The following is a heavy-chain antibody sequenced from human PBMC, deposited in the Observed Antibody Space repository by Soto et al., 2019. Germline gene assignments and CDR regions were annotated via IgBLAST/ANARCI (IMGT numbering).Heavy chain of an antibody. D-gene: IGHD3-10*01. CDR3: ARTASLSGSATIDY. Sequence: GSLRLSCAASGFTFDDYGMNWVRQAPGKGLEWVSVIYTGGSTYYADSVKGRFSISRDNSKNTLYLQMNSLRAEDTAVYYCARTASLSGSATIDYWGQGTLVTVSS. CDR1: GFTFDDYG. J-gene: IGHJ4*02. V-gene: IGHV3-66*01. CDR2: IYTGGST.